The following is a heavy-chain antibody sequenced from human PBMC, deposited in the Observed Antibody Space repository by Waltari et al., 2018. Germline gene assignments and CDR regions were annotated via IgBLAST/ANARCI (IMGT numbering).Heavy chain of an antibody. V-gene: IGHV3-53*01. CDR1: GFTVTNYY. CDR2: IDTAVTT. Sequence: HLVESGGGLIQPGGSLRLSCAASGFTVTNYYMSWVRQAPGRGLECVSVIDTAVTTYSAASVKGRFTTSSDTFRNTLYLQMDNLRPDDTAVYYCARGNTASLDYWGQGTLVTVSS. CDR3: ARGNTASLDY. J-gene: IGHJ4*02. D-gene: IGHD2-21*02.